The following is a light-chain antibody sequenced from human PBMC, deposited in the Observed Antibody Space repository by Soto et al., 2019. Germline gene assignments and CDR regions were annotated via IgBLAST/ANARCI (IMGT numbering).Light chain of an antibody. CDR1: SSDVGGYNY. V-gene: IGLV2-14*01. J-gene: IGLJ1*01. Sequence: QSALTQPASVSGSPGQSITISCTGTSSDVGGYNYVSWYQQHPGKAPKLMIYDVSNRPSGVSNRFPGSKSGNTASLTISGLQAEDEADYYCSSYTNSSTLRRVFGTGTKVTVL. CDR2: DVS. CDR3: SSYTNSSTLRRV.